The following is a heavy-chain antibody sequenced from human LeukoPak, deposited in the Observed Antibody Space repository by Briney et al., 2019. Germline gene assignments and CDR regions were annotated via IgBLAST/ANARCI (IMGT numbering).Heavy chain of an antibody. J-gene: IGHJ5*02. Sequence: GGSLRLSCAASGFTFSSYAMSWVRQAPGKGLEWVSAISGSGGSTSYADSVNGRFTISRDNSKNTLYLQMNSLRAEDAAVYYCAKGDCSSTSCYVRFDPWGQGTLDTVSS. CDR3: AKGDCSSTSCYVRFDP. CDR2: ISGSGGST. D-gene: IGHD2-2*01. CDR1: GFTFSSYA. V-gene: IGHV3-23*01.